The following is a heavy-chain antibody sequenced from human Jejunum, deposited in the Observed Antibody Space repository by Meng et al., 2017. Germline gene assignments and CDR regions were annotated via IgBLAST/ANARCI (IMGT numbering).Heavy chain of an antibody. D-gene: IGHD6-13*01. J-gene: IGHJ4*02. CDR3: AHSSSYSRNCDTPTFNY. CDR1: GFSRTTSGVG. Sequence: TPPNESRQPLVQPTETLTLTCTFLGFSRTTSGVGVGWIRQPPGKALAWLALIYWDGDKRYSPSLKNRLNVNKDTTKTQVVLRMTNIDPVDTGTYFCAHSSSYSRNCDTPTFNYWGLGTLVTVSS. CDR2: IYWDGDK. V-gene: IGHV2-5*02.